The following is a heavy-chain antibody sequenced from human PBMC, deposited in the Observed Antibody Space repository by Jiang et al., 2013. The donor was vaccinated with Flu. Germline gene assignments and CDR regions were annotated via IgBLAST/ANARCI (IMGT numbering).Heavy chain of an antibody. CDR2: IIPIFGTA. D-gene: IGHD3-22*01. Sequence: FSSYAISWVRQAPGQGLEWMGGIIPIFGTANYAQKFQGRVTITADESTSTAYMELSSLRSEDTAVYYCARDRAEDYYDSSGYYPFDYWGQGTLVTVSS. J-gene: IGHJ4*02. CDR3: ARDRAEDYYDSSGYYPFDY. V-gene: IGHV1-69*01. CDR1: FSSYA.